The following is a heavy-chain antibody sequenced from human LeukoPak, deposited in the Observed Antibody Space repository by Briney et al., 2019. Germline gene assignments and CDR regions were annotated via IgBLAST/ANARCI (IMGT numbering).Heavy chain of an antibody. CDR3: VRLRWELLAPYFDH. D-gene: IGHD2-15*01. J-gene: IGHJ4*02. V-gene: IGHV4-59*01. CDR2: FYHSGTT. CDR1: TDSTNTSY. Sequence: SETLSLTCSVSTDSTNTSYWSWMPHSPGEGVEWIGHFYHSGTTDYNPSVNSRVAVSIDMSKKEFSLKLTAVTVADTAMYYCVRLRWELLAPYFDHWGQGAFVIVSS.